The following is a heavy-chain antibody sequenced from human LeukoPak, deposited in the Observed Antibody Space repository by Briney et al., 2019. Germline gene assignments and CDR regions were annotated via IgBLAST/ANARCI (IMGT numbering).Heavy chain of an antibody. D-gene: IGHD4-11*01. CDR1: GDSISSGDYY. J-gene: IGHJ6*03. Sequence: SETLSLTCTVSGDSISSGDYYWSWIRQPPGKGLEWIGYIHYSGSTNYNPSLKSRVTISVDMSKNQFSLKLSSVTAADTAVYYCARNPYSNGYYYYYMDVWGKGTTVTVSS. V-gene: IGHV4-61*08. CDR3: ARNPYSNGYYYYYMDV. CDR2: IHYSGST.